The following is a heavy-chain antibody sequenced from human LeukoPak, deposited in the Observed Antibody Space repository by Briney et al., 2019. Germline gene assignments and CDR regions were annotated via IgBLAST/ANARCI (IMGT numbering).Heavy chain of an antibody. Sequence: GPGGSLRLSCAASGFTFDDYGMSWVRQAPGKGLEWVSGINWNGGSTGYADSVKGRFTISRDNAKNSLYLQMNSLRAEDTALYYCARDRRAMVRGVITFDYWGQGTLVTVSS. V-gene: IGHV3-20*04. CDR3: ARDRRAMVRGVITFDY. CDR1: GFTFDDYG. D-gene: IGHD3-10*01. J-gene: IGHJ4*02. CDR2: INWNGGST.